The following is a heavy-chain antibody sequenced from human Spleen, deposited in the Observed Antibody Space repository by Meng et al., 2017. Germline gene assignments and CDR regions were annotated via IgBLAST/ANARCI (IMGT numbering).Heavy chain of an antibody. CDR1: GGSINNDRW. CDR3: TTLYGDRIS. CDR2: IYHSGRT. D-gene: IGHD4-17*01. V-gene: IGHV4-4*02. J-gene: IGHJ4*02. Sequence: QLQLQESGRGLVKPSGTLSLTCDGSGGSINNDRWWSWVRQPPGKGLEWIGEIYHSGRTNYNPSVKSRVIMSIDKSQNQFSLKLSSVTAADTAVYYCTTLYGDRISWGQGTLVTVSS.